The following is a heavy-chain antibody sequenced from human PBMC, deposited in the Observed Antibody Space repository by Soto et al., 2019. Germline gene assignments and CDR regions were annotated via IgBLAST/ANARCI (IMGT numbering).Heavy chain of an antibody. V-gene: IGHV1-2*02. CDR3: AKDRQYGDYGYSFDY. CDR1: GYPFTAYY. D-gene: IGHD4-17*01. J-gene: IGHJ4*02. Sequence: QLQLVQSGAEVKKPGASVTVSCQTSGYPFTAYYMHWLRQAPGQGLEWMGWISPNSGDTNYAQKFRGRVTMTRDTSISTAYMEMSSLMSVDTAIYYCAKDRQYGDYGYSFDYWGQGTLVTVSS. CDR2: ISPNSGDT.